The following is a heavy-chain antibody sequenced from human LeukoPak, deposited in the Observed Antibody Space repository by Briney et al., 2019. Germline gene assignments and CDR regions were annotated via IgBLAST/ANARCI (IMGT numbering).Heavy chain of an antibody. CDR3: AREKAVAGTAKYFQH. D-gene: IGHD6-19*01. Sequence: GGSLRLSCAASGFTFSNYAMHWVRQAPGKGLGWVALISYDGSNKDYADSVKGRFTISRDNSKNTLYLQMNSLRSEYTAVYYCAREKAVAGTAKYFQHWGQGTLVIVSS. V-gene: IGHV3-30*04. J-gene: IGHJ1*01. CDR1: GFTFSNYA. CDR2: ISYDGSNK.